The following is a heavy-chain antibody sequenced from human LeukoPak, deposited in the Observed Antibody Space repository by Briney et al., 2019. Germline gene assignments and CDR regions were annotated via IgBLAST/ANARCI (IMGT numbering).Heavy chain of an antibody. J-gene: IGHJ3*02. CDR2: IYHSGST. D-gene: IGHD3-10*01. Sequence: SETLSLTCAVSGYSISSGYYWGWIRQPPGKGLEWIGSIYHSGSTYYNPSLKSRVTISVDTSKNQFSLKLSSVTAADTAVYYCARPAGYFGSDAFDIWGQGTMVTVSS. V-gene: IGHV4-38-2*01. CDR1: GYSISSGYY. CDR3: ARPAGYFGSDAFDI.